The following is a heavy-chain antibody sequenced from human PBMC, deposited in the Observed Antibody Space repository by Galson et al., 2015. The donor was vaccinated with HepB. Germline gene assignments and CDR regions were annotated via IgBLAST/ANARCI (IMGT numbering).Heavy chain of an antibody. V-gene: IGHV1-46*03. Sequence: SVKVSCKASGYTFTSYYMHWVRQAPGQGLEWMGIINPSGGSTSYAQKFQGRVTMTRDTSTSTVYMELSSLRSEDTAVYYCAREVAMIVMVINGGNYYYGMDVWGQGTTVTVSS. J-gene: IGHJ6*02. D-gene: IGHD3-22*01. CDR3: AREVAMIVMVINGGNYYYGMDV. CDR2: INPSGGST. CDR1: GYTFTSYY.